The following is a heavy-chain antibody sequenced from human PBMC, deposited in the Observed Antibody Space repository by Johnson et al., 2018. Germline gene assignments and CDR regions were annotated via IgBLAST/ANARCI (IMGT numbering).Heavy chain of an antibody. CDR1: GFNFDDYA. J-gene: IGHJ1*01. V-gene: IGHV3-9*01. Sequence: VQLQESGGGLVQPGRSLRLSCAGSGFNFDDYAMHWVRQAPGKGLEWVSGISWNSGSIAYADSVKGCFIISRDNAKNSLYLQMNSLRAEDTAVYYCARARMPYGDYLEYFQHWGQGTLVTVSS. CDR2: ISWNSGSI. D-gene: IGHD4-17*01. CDR3: ARARMPYGDYLEYFQH.